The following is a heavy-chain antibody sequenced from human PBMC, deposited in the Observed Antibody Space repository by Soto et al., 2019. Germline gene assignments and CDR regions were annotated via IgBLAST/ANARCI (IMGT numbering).Heavy chain of an antibody. Sequence: QVQLQQWGAGLLKPSETLSLTCAVYGGSFSGYYWTWIRQPPGTGLEWIGEINHSGSTNYNPSLKSPATIAVDTSKNQFSLQLTAVTAADTAVDYCARDKTTGLFDYWGQGTLVTVSS. D-gene: IGHD1-7*01. J-gene: IGHJ4*02. CDR3: ARDKTTGLFDY. CDR1: GGSFSGYY. CDR2: INHSGST. V-gene: IGHV4-34*01.